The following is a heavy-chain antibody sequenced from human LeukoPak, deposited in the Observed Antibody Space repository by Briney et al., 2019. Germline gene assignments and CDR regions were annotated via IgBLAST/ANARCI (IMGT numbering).Heavy chain of an antibody. CDR1: GFTFSSYA. Sequence: HPGGSLRLSCAASGFTFSSYAMSWVRQASGKGLEWVSAISGSGGSTYYADSVKGRFTISRDNSKNTLYLQMNSLRAEDTAVYYCAPWAPLQTTVTTSDSWGQGTLVTVSS. J-gene: IGHJ4*02. CDR3: APWAPLQTTVTTSDS. CDR2: ISGSGGST. V-gene: IGHV3-23*01. D-gene: IGHD4-17*01.